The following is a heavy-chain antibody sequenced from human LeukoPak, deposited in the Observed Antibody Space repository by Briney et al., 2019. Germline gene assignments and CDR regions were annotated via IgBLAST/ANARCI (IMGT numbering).Heavy chain of an antibody. V-gene: IGHV3-7*01. CDR1: GFTFSSYW. J-gene: IGHJ4*02. CDR2: IKQDGSEK. CDR3: AREYIRVVDSPYYFDY. Sequence: GGSLRLSCAASGFTFSSYWMSWVRQAPGKGLEWVANIKQDGSEKYYVDSVKGRFTISRDNAKSSLYLQMNSLRAEDTAVYYCAREYIRVVDSPYYFDYWGQGTLVTVSS. D-gene: IGHD1-14*01.